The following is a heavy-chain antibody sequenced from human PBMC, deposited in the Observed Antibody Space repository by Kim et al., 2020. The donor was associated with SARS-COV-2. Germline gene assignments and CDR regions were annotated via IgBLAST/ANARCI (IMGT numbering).Heavy chain of an antibody. V-gene: IGHV3-23*01. CDR3: SRGEPPIKLDY. J-gene: IGHJ4*02. D-gene: IGHD3-16*01. Sequence: GGYLRLSCAASGFSFNKYGMSWVRQAPGKGLEWVSAIDNRGRNTLYADSVKGRFTISRDNSKNTLFLQMISLRVEDTATYYCSRGEPPIKLDYWGQGILVTVSS. CDR2: IDNRGRNT. CDR1: GFSFNKYG.